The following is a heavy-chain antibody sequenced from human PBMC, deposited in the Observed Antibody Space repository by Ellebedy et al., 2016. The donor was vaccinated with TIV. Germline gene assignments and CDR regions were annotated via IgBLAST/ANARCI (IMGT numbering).Heavy chain of an antibody. Sequence: GGSLRLSXAASGFTFNNYWMHWVRQAPGKGLVWVSRINSDGTITSYADSVKGRFTVSRDNAKNTLYLQVNSLRAEDTAVYYCAKGGSRYCSGADCYWGDYWGQGTLVIVSS. CDR2: INSDGTIT. D-gene: IGHD2-15*01. CDR3: AKGGSRYCSGADCYWGDY. CDR1: GFTFNNYW. J-gene: IGHJ4*02. V-gene: IGHV3-74*01.